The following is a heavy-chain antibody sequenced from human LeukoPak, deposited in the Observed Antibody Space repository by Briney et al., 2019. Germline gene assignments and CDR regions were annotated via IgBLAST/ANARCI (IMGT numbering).Heavy chain of an antibody. V-gene: IGHV3-30*03. CDR2: ISHDGNNK. D-gene: IGHD3-10*01. J-gene: IGHJ6*03. Sequence: PGGSLRLSCVASGFTFNRYDMHWVRQAPGKGLEWVAVISHDGNNKYYVDSIKGRFTISRDNSQNTLYLQMNSLRAEDTAVYYCASLVLLFFGESLVAAGNVDMDVWGRGTTVTVSS. CDR1: GFTFNRYD. CDR3: ASLVLLFFGESLVAAGNVDMDV.